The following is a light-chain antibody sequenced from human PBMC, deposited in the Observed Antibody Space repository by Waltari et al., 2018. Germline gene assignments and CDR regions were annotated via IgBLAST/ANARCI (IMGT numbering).Light chain of an antibody. V-gene: IGLV4-69*01. CDR2: VNSDGSH. CDR3: QTGGHGTWV. J-gene: IGLJ3*02. Sequence: QLVVTQSPSASAPLGASVQLTCTLTSGHSSNVIALLQQRPEKGPRYLMKVNSDGSHSKGDEIPDRFSGSSSGAERYLTISSLQSDDEADYYCQTGGHGTWVFGGGTKLTVL. CDR1: SGHSSNV.